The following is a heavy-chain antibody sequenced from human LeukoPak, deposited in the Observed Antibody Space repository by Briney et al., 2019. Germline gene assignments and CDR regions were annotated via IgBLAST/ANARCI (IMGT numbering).Heavy chain of an antibody. Sequence: GGSLRLSCAASGFTVSSNYMSWVRQAPGKGLEWVSVIYSGGSTYYADSVKGRFTISRGNSKNTLYLQMNSLRAEDTAVYYCARDRYSGYEGIDYWGQGTLVTVSS. CDR3: ARDRYSGYEGIDY. J-gene: IGHJ4*02. D-gene: IGHD5-12*01. CDR2: IYSGGST. CDR1: GFTVSSNY. V-gene: IGHV3-66*01.